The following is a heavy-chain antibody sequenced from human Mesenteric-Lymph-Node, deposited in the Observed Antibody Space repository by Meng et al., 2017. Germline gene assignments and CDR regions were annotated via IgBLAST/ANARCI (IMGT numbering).Heavy chain of an antibody. J-gene: IGHJ4*02. CDR3: ARDLAPGYSSGWYVSQGGY. V-gene: IGHV3-74*01. Sequence: GESLKISCAASGFTFSSYSMNWVRQAPGEGLVWVSRINSDGSSTSYADSVKGRFTISRDNAKNTLYLQMNSLRAEDTAVYYCARDLAPGYSSGWYVSQGGYWGQGTLVTVSS. CDR1: GFTFSSYS. CDR2: INSDGSST. D-gene: IGHD6-19*01.